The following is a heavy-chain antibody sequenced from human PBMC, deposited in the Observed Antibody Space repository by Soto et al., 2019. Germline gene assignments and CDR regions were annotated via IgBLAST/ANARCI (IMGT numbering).Heavy chain of an antibody. CDR2: IIPIFGIA. Sequence: QVQLVQSGAEVKKPGSSVKVSCKASGGTFSRYSITWVRQAPGHGLEWIGRIIPIFGIASYAQKFQGRVTMTAEESTRTAYMELSSLRSDDTAVYYCAREDRDRETGLVPAAIDGMDVWGQGTTVTVSS. D-gene: IGHD2-2*01. CDR3: AREDRDRETGLVPAAIDGMDV. V-gene: IGHV1-69*08. J-gene: IGHJ6*02. CDR1: GGTFSRYS.